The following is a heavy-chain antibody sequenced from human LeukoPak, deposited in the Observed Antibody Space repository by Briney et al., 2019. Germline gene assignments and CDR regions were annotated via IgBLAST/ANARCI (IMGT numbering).Heavy chain of an antibody. CDR3: ARDGSGSYYFYYYYGMDV. CDR2: ISAYSGNT. D-gene: IGHD3-10*01. CDR1: GYTFTSYG. Sequence: ASVKVSCKASGYTFTSYGISWVRQAPGQGLEWMGWISAYSGNTNYAQKLQGRVTMTTDTSTSTAYMELRSLRSDDTAVYYCARDGSGSYYFYYYYGMDVWGQGTTVTVSS. V-gene: IGHV1-18*01. J-gene: IGHJ6*02.